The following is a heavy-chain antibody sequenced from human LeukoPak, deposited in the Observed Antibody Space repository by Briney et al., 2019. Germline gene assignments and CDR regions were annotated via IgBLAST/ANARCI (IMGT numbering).Heavy chain of an antibody. J-gene: IGHJ4*02. V-gene: IGHV4-38-2*02. CDR3: REGYCTSSGCSDF. CDR1: GYSISSGYY. D-gene: IGHD2-2*01. CDR2: ITQSGST. Sequence: SETLSLTCTVSGYSISSGYYWGWIRQPPGEGLEWIGKITQSGSTDYHPSLKSRATMSLDTSQNHFSLTLNSVTAADTAVYYCREGYCTSSGCSDFWGQGTLVTVSS.